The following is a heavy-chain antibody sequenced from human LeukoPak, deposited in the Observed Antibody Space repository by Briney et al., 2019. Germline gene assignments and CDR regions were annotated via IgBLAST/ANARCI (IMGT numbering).Heavy chain of an antibody. J-gene: IGHJ4*02. Sequence: GGSLRLSCAASGFTFSNNGMHWVRQTPGKGLEWVAFTRYDESKTFYGDSVRGRFTISRDNSKNTLYLQMNSLTTDDSAVYYCAKARYSGSPALDCWAQGTLVTVSS. CDR2: TRYDESKT. CDR1: GFTFSNNG. CDR3: AKARYSGSPALDC. D-gene: IGHD1-26*01. V-gene: IGHV3-30*02.